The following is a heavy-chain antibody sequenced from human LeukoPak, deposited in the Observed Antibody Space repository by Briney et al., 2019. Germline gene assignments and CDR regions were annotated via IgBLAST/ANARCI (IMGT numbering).Heavy chain of an antibody. J-gene: IGHJ4*02. CDR2: IYYSGST. Sequence: SETLSLTCTVSGDSISSYYWSWIRQPPGKGLEWIGSIYYSGSTYYNPSLKSRVTISVDTSKNQFSLKLSSVTAADTAVYYCASLVVVAATNPYYFDYWGQGTLVTVSS. CDR1: GDSISSYY. D-gene: IGHD2-15*01. V-gene: IGHV4-59*12. CDR3: ASLVVVAATNPYYFDY.